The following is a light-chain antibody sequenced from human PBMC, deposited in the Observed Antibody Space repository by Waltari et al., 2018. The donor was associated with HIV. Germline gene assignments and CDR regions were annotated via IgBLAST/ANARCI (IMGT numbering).Light chain of an antibody. V-gene: IGLV2-14*02. Sequence: QSALTQPASVSGSPGQSITIPCPGTSNDVGPYHLLSWYQQHPAKAPNLMIYEVNNRPSGVSNRFSGSKSGNTASLTISGLQAEDEADYYCSSFTGINTWVFGGGTMVTVL. CDR1: SNDVGPYHL. CDR3: SSFTGINTWV. J-gene: IGLJ3*02. CDR2: EVN.